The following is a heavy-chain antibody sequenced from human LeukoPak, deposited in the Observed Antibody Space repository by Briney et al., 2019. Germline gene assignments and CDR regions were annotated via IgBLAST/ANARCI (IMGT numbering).Heavy chain of an antibody. Sequence: GGSLRLSCAASGFTFSSYAMHWVRQAPGKGLEWVAVISYDGSNKYYADSVKGRFTISRDNSKNTLYLQMNSLRAEDTAVYYCAEAYYDILTGLRHWGQGTLVTVCS. D-gene: IGHD3-9*01. CDR2: ISYDGSNK. V-gene: IGHV3-30*04. CDR3: AEAYYDILTGLRH. J-gene: IGHJ4*02. CDR1: GFTFSSYA.